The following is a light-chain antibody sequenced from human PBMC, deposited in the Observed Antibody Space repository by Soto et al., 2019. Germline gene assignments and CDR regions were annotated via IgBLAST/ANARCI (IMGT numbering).Light chain of an antibody. CDR3: QQFHHSPWT. Sequence: EIVMTQSPATLSVSPGERASLSCRASQDVNSNLAWYQQKPGQAPGLLIYGASTRATGIPARFSGSGSGTDFTLTISSLQSEDFAVYYCQQFHHSPWTFGQGTKVDIK. CDR1: QDVNSN. J-gene: IGKJ1*01. V-gene: IGKV3-15*01. CDR2: GAS.